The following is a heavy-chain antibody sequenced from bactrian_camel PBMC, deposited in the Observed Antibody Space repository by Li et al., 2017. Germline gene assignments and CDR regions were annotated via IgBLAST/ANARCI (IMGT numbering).Heavy chain of an antibody. CDR3: AGIPRGFGTWGTAAMVT. V-gene: IGHV3S53*01. CDR1: EYIDVQS. Sequence: HVQLVESGGGSVQPGGSLRLSCTVSEYIDVQSMAWFRQLPGDERQGVAAIDNDGFPSYAYPVKGRFTITKDNTQNILYLQMNDLKPSDTAMYYCAGIPRGFGTWGTAAMVTGARGPRSPSPQ. J-gene: IGHJ4*01. CDR2: IDNDGFP. D-gene: IGHD3*01.